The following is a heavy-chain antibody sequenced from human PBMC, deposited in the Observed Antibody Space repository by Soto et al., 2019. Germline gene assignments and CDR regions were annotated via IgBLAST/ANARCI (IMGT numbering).Heavy chain of an antibody. J-gene: IGHJ6*02. D-gene: IGHD6-19*01. V-gene: IGHV1-69*01. CDR1: GDTFIGYS. Sequence: QVQLVQSGAEVKKPGTSVRVSCKASGDTFIGYSISWVRQAPGQGLEWMGWVIPTQRTTKYAQRFQGRVTMNVDQFASTTYMELSSLRPEDTALYYCVIDRLIVAVSVGRMDVWGQGTTVTVSS. CDR3: VIDRLIVAVSVGRMDV. CDR2: VIPTQRTT.